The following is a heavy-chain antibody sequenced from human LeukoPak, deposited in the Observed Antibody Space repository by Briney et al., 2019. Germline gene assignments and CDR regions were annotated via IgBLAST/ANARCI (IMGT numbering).Heavy chain of an antibody. D-gene: IGHD6-13*01. V-gene: IGHV4-4*07. Sequence: SETLSLTCTFSGGSISSYYWHWIRQPAGKGLDSIGLTYTSGSTSYNASLKSGVILSVDTSKNQFALKLSSVTYADAGVYYCVRDTLSSWGDRYCDSWGQGTLVTASS. CDR3: VRDTLSSWGDRYCDS. J-gene: IGHJ4*02. CDR2: TYTSGST. CDR1: GGSISSYY.